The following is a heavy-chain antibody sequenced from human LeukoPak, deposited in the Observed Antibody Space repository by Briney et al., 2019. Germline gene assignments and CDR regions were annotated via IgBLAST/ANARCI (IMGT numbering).Heavy chain of an antibody. CDR1: GFTFSNYA. CDR2: ISGSGGST. D-gene: IGHD1-26*01. V-gene: IGHV3-23*01. Sequence: GGSLRLSCAASGFTFSNYAMSWVRQAPGKGLEWVAAISGSGGSTYHADSVKGRFTISRDNSENTLSLQMNNLRAEDTALYYCVKDATLNPYSGSYSDYWGQGTLVTVSS. J-gene: IGHJ4*02. CDR3: VKDATLNPYSGSYSDY.